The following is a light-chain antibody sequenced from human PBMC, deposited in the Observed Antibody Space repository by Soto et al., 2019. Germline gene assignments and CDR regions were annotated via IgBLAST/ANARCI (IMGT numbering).Light chain of an antibody. CDR3: CSYATINTFV. CDR1: SSDVGGYNY. CDR2: EVS. Sequence: QSALTQPASVSGSPGQSITISCTGTSSDVGGYNYVSWYQQHPGKAPKLMIYEVSNRPSGVSNRFSGSKSGNTASLTISGLQAEDEADYYCCSYATINTFVFGTGTKV. J-gene: IGLJ1*01. V-gene: IGLV2-14*01.